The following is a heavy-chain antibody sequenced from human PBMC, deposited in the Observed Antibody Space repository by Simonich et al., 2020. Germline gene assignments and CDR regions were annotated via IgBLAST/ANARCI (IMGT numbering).Heavy chain of an antibody. Sequence: QVQLQQWGAGLLKPSETLSLTCAVYGGSFSGYYWSWIRQPPGKGLEWIGEINHRASTNYNPSLKSRVTISVATSKNQFSLKLSSVTAADTAVYYCARPLGIVWAFDIWGQGTMVTVSS. CDR3: ARPLGIVWAFDI. D-gene: IGHD3-16*01. J-gene: IGHJ3*02. CDR1: GGSFSGYY. V-gene: IGHV4-34*01. CDR2: INHRAST.